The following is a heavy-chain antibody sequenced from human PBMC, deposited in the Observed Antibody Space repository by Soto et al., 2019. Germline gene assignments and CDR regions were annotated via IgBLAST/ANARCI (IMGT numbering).Heavy chain of an antibody. J-gene: IGHJ4*02. V-gene: IGHV3-21*06. CDR2: ISIVPNSM. Sequence: RLSCVASGLIFSGHSFSWVRQAPGKGLEWVSSISIVPNSMYYADSVRGRFTISRDNAKNTMYLEMDSLRVEDTAVYFCARELQSSTEGHWGKGTLVTVS. CDR1: GLIFSGHS. D-gene: IGHD6-6*01. CDR3: ARELQSSTEGH.